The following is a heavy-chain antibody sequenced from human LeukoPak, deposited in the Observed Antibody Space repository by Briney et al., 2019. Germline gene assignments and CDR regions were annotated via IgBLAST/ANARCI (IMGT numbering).Heavy chain of an antibody. CDR2: ITAYNCNT. Sequence: TSVKVSCKASGYTFTSYGISWVRQAPGQGLEWMGWITAYNCNTDYAQKLQGRVTMTTDTSTSTAYMELRSLRAEETDVYYCAIHCSGGSCHFDYWGQGTLVTVSS. CDR1: GYTFTSYG. V-gene: IGHV1-18*01. J-gene: IGHJ4*02. D-gene: IGHD2-15*01. CDR3: AIHCSGGSCHFDY.